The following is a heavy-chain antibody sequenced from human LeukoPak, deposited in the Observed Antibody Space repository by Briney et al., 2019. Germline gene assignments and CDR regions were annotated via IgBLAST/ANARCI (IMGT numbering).Heavy chain of an antibody. J-gene: IGHJ3*02. V-gene: IGHV3-23*01. CDR3: AKDPGRILRDI. D-gene: IGHD2-21*01. CDR1: GFTFSTYA. Sequence: PGGSLRLSCAASGFTFSTYAMRWVRQAPGQGLEWVSAISGRGGSTYYADSVKCRFTISKDNSKNTPNLQMNSLRAEDAAVYYCAKDPGRILRDIWGQGTMVTVSS. CDR2: ISGRGGST.